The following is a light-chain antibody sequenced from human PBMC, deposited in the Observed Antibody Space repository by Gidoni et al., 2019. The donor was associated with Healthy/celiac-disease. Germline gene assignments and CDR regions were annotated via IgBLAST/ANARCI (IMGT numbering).Light chain of an antibody. J-gene: IGKJ2*01. CDR2: DAS. CDR3: QQRSNWLYT. Sequence: ELVLTQSPATLSLSPGERATLSCRASQSVSSYLAWYQQKPGQAPRLLIYDASNRATGIPARFSGSVSGTDFTLTISSLGPEDFAVYYCQQRSNWLYTFGQGTKLEIK. V-gene: IGKV3-11*01. CDR1: QSVSSY.